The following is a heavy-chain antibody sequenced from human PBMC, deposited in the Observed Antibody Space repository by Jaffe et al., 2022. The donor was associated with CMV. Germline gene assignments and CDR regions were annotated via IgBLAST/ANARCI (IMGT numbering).Heavy chain of an antibody. CDR3: ARSTPRNYYDFWSGYYTPDYYYMDV. V-gene: IGHV4-4*02. J-gene: IGHJ6*03. D-gene: IGHD3-3*01. CDR1: GGSISSSNW. CDR2: IYHSGST. Sequence: QVQLQESGPGLVKPSGTLSLTCAVSGGSISSSNWWSWVRQPPGKGLEWIGEIYHSGSTNYNPSLKSRVTISVDKSKNQFSLKLSSVTAADTAVYYCARSTPRNYYDFWSGYYTPDYYYMDVWGKGTTVTVSS.